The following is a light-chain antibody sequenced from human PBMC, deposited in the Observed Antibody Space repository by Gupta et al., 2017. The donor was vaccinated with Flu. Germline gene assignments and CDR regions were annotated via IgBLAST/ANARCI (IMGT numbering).Light chain of an antibody. J-gene: IGKJ1*01. CDR3: QQSYDYPRT. V-gene: IGKV1-39*01. Sequence: GSQTIYNYLNWYQQKPGKAPKLLIYGASTLQGGVPSSFSGSGSGTEFTLTISSLQSEDFATYYCQQSYDYPRTFGQGTKVEIK. CDR1: QTIYNY. CDR2: GAS.